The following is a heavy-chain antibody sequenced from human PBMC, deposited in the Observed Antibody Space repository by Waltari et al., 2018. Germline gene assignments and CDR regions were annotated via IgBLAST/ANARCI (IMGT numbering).Heavy chain of an antibody. CDR1: GFTFSRSR. CDR2: INNDGSST. CDR3: ARAGLLGAFDV. J-gene: IGHJ3*01. Sequence: EVQLVESGGGLVQPGGSLRLACAASGFTFSRSRIHWVRQFQGKGLMWVSRINNDGSSTVYADSVKGRFTISRDDAKNTVSLQMNNLSAEDTALYYCARAGLLGAFDVWGQGTMVTVSS. V-gene: IGHV3-74*03. D-gene: IGHD2-15*01.